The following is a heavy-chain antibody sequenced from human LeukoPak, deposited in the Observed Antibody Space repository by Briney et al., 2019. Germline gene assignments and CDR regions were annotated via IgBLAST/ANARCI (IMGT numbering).Heavy chain of an antibody. J-gene: IGHJ3*01. CDR2: IYYSGST. V-gene: IGHV4-31*03. CDR1: GGSISSGGYY. Sequence: PSQTLSLTCTVSGGSISSGGYYWSWIRQHPGKGLEWIGYIYYSGSTYYNPSLKSRVTISVDTSKNQFSLKLSSVTAADTAVYYCAKFPMIVVVRDAFDVWGQGTMVTVSS. D-gene: IGHD3-22*01. CDR3: AKFPMIVVVRDAFDV.